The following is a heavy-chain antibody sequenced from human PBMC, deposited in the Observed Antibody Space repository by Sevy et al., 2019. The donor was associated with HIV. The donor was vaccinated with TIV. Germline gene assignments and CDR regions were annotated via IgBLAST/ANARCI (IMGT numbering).Heavy chain of an antibody. CDR1: GGSFSGYY. Sequence: SETLSLTCAVYGGSFSGYYWSWIRQPPGKGLEWIGEINHSGSTNYNPSLKSRVTISVGTSKNQFSLKLSSVTAADTAVYYCARVPWGYYYGMDVWGQGTTVTVSS. CDR2: INHSGST. J-gene: IGHJ6*02. CDR3: ARVPWGYYYGMDV. D-gene: IGHD7-27*01. V-gene: IGHV4-34*01.